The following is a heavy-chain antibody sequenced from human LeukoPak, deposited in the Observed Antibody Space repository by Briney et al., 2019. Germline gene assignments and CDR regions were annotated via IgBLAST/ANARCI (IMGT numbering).Heavy chain of an antibody. CDR1: GFTFSSYA. CDR3: AKGPGSQVVMVDY. Sequence: GGSLRLSCAASGFTFSSYAMSWVRQTPGKGPEWVSAISGSGTTTYYADSVKGRFTISRDNSKNTLYLQMNSLRAEDTAVYYCAKGPGSQVVMVDYWGQGTLVTVSS. V-gene: IGHV3-23*01. CDR2: ISGSGTTT. D-gene: IGHD3-22*01. J-gene: IGHJ4*02.